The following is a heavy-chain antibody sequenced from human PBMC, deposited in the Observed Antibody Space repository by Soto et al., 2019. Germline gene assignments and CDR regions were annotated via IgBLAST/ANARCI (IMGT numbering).Heavy chain of an antibody. CDR1: GYTFTNFG. CDR3: ARGEFGTITWSRTPPAYYYHGMDV. CDR2: INPGNGNT. Sequence: QVQLVQSGAEVKKPGASVKVSCKASGYTFTNFGLHWVRQAPGQSLEWMGWINPGNGNTKYSQNCQGRVTITRDTSARAAYMEPSSLRSEDTAVYYCARGEFGTITWSRTPPAYYYHGMDVWGQGTTVTVSS. J-gene: IGHJ6*02. V-gene: IGHV1-3*01. D-gene: IGHD3-10*01.